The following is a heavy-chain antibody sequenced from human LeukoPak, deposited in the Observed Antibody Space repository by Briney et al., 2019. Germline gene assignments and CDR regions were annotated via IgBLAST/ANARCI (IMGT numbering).Heavy chain of an antibody. D-gene: IGHD3-22*01. CDR3: ATRHDSSGYSLAYMDV. Sequence: PGGSLRLSCAASGFTFSSYAMSWVRQAPGKGLEWVSAISGSGGSTYYADSVKGRFTISRDNSKNTLYLQMNSLRAEDTAVYYCATRHDSSGYSLAYMDVWGQGTTVTVSS. J-gene: IGHJ6*02. CDR2: ISGSGGST. CDR1: GFTFSSYA. V-gene: IGHV3-23*01.